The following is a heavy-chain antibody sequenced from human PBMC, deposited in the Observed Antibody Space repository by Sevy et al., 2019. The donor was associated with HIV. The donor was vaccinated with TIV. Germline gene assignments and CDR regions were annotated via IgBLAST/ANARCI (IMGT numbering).Heavy chain of an antibody. V-gene: IGHV3-9*01. CDR1: NLTFEDYA. D-gene: IGHD6-13*01. CDR3: AKGQQLITQSGSYFYYGMNV. Sequence: GGSLRLSCAASNLTFEDYAMHWVRRAPGKGLEWVSGISWNGVDIGFADSVKGRFTISRDNAKSSVYLQINSLTPEDTGVYYCAKGQQLITQSGSYFYYGMNVWGQGTTVTVSS. J-gene: IGHJ6*02. CDR2: ISWNGVDI.